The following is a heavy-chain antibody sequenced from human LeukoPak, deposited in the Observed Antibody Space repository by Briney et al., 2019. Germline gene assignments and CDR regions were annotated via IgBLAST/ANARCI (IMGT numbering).Heavy chain of an antibody. CDR3: ARRVVDSSWRDY. J-gene: IGHJ4*02. CDR2: IFYSGRT. Sequence: PSETLSLTCTVSGGSISSSSYYWGWIRQPPGKGLEWIANIFYSGRTNYNPSLKSRVTMSVDTSKNQFSLKLSSVTAADTAVYHCARRVVDSSWRDYWGQGTLVTVSS. V-gene: IGHV4-39*01. CDR1: GGSISSSSYY. D-gene: IGHD6-13*01.